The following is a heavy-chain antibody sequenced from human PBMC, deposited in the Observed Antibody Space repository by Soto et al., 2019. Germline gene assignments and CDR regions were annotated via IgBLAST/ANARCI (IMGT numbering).Heavy chain of an antibody. CDR2: INQDGNED. D-gene: IGHD6-6*01. CDR1: GFTFSSYW. J-gene: IGHJ3*02. Sequence: LRLSCAASGFTFSSYWMNWVRQAPGKGLEWVANINQDGNEDNLLDSVKGRFTISRDNSKNTLYLQMNSLRAEDTAVYYCAKDCWIAARPDAFDIWGQGTMVTVSS. V-gene: IGHV3-7*03. CDR3: AKDCWIAARPDAFDI.